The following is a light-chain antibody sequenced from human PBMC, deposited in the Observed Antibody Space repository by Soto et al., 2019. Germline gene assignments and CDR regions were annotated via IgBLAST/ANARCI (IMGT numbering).Light chain of an antibody. CDR2: EVS. CDR1: SSDVGGYDY. Sequence: QSALTQPASVSGSPGQSITISCTGTSSDVGGYDYVSWYQQHPGKAPKLMIYEVSNRPSGVPNRFSGSKSGNTASLTISGLQAEDEADYYCSSYTTSNTPRVFGTGTKVTVL. V-gene: IGLV2-14*01. J-gene: IGLJ1*01. CDR3: SSYTTSNTPRV.